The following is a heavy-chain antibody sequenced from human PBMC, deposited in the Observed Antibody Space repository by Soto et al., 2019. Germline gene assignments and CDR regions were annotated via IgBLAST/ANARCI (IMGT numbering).Heavy chain of an antibody. CDR3: ARESGDNWDYEAY. CDR1: GGSITSYR. J-gene: IGHJ4*02. V-gene: IGHV4-4*07. Sequence: QVQLQESGPGLVKPLETLSLTCTVSGGSITSYRWSWIRQSAGKGLEWIGRINTSGNTHYNPSLKSRVTVSIDTSRNQFFLTVNSVTAADSAVYYCARESGDNWDYEAYWGQGTPVTVSS. CDR2: INTSGNT. D-gene: IGHD1-7*01.